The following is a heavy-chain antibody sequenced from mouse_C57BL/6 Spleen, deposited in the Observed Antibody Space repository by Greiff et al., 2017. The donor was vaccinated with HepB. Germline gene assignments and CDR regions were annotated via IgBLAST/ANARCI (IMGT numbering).Heavy chain of an antibody. CDR2: IDPSDSYT. Sequence: QVQLQQPGAELVKPGASVKLSCKASGYTFTSYWMQWVQQRPGQGLEWIGEIDPSDSYTNYNQKFKGKATLTVDTSSSTAYMQLSSLTSEDSAVYYCARGTTVVAKDYWGQGTTLTVSS. CDR1: GYTFTSYW. J-gene: IGHJ2*01. V-gene: IGHV1-50*01. CDR3: ARGTTVVAKDY. D-gene: IGHD1-1*01.